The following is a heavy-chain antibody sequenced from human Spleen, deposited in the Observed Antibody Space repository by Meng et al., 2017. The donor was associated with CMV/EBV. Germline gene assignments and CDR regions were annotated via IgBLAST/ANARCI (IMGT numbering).Heavy chain of an antibody. J-gene: IGHJ4*02. D-gene: IGHD2-2*01. CDR3: TRGLGYCNSASCYRRFKFDY. CDR2: INSDGTST. V-gene: IGHV3-74*01. CDR1: SSDW. Sequence: SSDWMYWVRKDQGKGLVCVSRINSDGTSTSYADSVKGRFTISRDNAKNTLYLQMDRLRAEDTAVYYCTRGLGYCNSASCYRRFKFDYWGQGALVTVSS.